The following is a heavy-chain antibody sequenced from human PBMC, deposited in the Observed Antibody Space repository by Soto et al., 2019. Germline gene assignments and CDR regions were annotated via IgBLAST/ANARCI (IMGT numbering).Heavy chain of an antibody. J-gene: IGHJ6*02. Sequence: QVQLVESGGGVVQPGRSLRLSCAASGFTFSSYTMHWVRQAPGEGLEWVAVISYDGGNKYYADSVKGRFTISRDNSKNTLFLQVTSLRPEDTAVYYCARGGEHYYYGVDVWGQGTTVTVSS. V-gene: IGHV3-30-3*01. CDR1: GFTFSSYT. CDR2: ISYDGGNK. CDR3: ARGGEHYYYGVDV.